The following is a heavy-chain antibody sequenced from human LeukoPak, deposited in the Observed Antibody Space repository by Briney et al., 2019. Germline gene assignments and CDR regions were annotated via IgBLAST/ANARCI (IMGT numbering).Heavy chain of an antibody. CDR1: GFTFSNYG. D-gene: IGHD5-12*01. CDR3: AKTTGGNAYDYIHY. CDR2: TSASGSSP. V-gene: IGHV3-23*01. J-gene: IGHJ4*02. Sequence: GGSLRLSCAASGFTFSNYGMNWVRQAPGKGLEWGSATSASGSSPNYSDSVKGRFTISRDNSKNTLYLQMNSLRAEDTAVYYCAKTTGGNAYDYIHYWGQGTLVTVSS.